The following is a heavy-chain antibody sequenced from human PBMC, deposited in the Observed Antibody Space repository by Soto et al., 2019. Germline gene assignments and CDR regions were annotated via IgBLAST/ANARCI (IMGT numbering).Heavy chain of an antibody. CDR2: VNPSSGNT. Sequence: QVQLVQSGAEVKRPGASVKVSCEASGYTFTTYDINWVRQASGQGLEWMGCVNPSSGNTVYAQKFHGRVTMTRDTSISTTYLELRSLKTDDTAIYSCVSDSMYIWNDHWGQGTLVTVSS. CDR3: VSDSMYIWNDH. V-gene: IGHV1-8*01. D-gene: IGHD1-20*01. CDR1: GYTFTTYD. J-gene: IGHJ5*02.